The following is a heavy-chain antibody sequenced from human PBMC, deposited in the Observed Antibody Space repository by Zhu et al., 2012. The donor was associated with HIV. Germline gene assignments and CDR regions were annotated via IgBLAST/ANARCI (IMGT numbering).Heavy chain of an antibody. V-gene: IGHV4-39*01. CDR1: GGSISSSIYY. CDR2: IYYSGST. Sequence: QVQLQESGPGLVKPSETLSLTCTVSGGSISSSIYYWGWIRQPPGKGLEWIGSIYYSGSTYYNPSLKSRVTISVDTSKNQFSLKLSSVTAADTAVYSCARQIRIGGLSFDWYFDLWGLAPWSLSPQ. CDR3: ARQIRIGGLSFDWYFDL. J-gene: IGHJ2*01. D-gene: IGHD3-16*02.